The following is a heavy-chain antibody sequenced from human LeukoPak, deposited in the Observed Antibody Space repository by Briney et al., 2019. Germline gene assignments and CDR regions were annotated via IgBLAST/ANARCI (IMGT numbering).Heavy chain of an antibody. V-gene: IGHV4-59*01. CDR1: GGSISSYY. CDR2: IYYSGST. D-gene: IGHD2-8*02. J-gene: IGHJ4*02. Sequence: SETLSLTCTVSGGSISSYYWSWIRQPPGKGLEWIGYIYYSGSTNYNPSLKSRVTISVDTSKNQFSLKLSSVTAADTAVYYCARVVVYAYAFDYWGQGTLVTVSS. CDR3: ARVVVYAYAFDY.